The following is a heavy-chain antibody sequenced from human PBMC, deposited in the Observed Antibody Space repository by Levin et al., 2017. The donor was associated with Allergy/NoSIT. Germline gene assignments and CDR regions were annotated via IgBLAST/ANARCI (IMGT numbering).Heavy chain of an antibody. CDR2: ISYDGSNK. V-gene: IGHV3-30*04. J-gene: IGHJ6*02. Sequence: GGSLRLSCAASGFTFSSYAMHWVRQAPGKGLEWVAVISYDGSNKYYADSVKGRFTISRDNSKNTLYLQMNSLRAEDTAVYYCARDCSGGSCLLYYYYGMDVWGQGTTVTVSS. CDR3: ARDCSGGSCLLYYYYGMDV. D-gene: IGHD2-15*01. CDR1: GFTFSSYA.